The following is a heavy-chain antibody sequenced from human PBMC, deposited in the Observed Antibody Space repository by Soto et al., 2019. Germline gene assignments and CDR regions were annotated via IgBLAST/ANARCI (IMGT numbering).Heavy chain of an antibody. V-gene: IGHV4-34*01. J-gene: IGHJ5*01. Sequence: LSLTCAVYGGSFNPYHWSFIRQPPGKRLEWIGEIDHTGRTNYNPSVKGRVTMSVDTSKNQFSLNLRSVTAADTAVYFCARSMNDHNHHHWGFDSWGQGTLVTVSS. CDR3: ARSMNDHNHHHWGFDS. CDR2: IDHTGRT. CDR1: GGSFNPYH. D-gene: IGHD7-27*01.